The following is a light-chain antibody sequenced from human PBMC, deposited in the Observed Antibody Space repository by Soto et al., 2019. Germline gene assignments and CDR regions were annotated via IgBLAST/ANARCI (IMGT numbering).Light chain of an antibody. V-gene: IGKV3-20*01. Sequence: EIVLTQSPATLSLSPGERATLSCRASQSVSSYLAWYQQKPGQAPRLLIYGAFNRATGIPDRFSGSGSGTDFTLTISRLEPEDFAVYYCQQYGSSPLTFGGGTKVEIK. CDR3: QQYGSSPLT. CDR1: QSVSSY. J-gene: IGKJ4*01. CDR2: GAF.